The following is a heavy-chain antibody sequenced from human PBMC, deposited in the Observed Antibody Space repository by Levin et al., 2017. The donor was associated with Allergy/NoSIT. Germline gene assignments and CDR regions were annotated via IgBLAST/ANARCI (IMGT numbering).Heavy chain of an antibody. CDR1: GFTFSSYS. V-gene: IGHV3-48*02. J-gene: IGHJ4*02. CDR2: ISSSSSTI. D-gene: IGHD3-10*01. CDR3: ARDKMVRGVIPAEFDY. Sequence: ASVKVSCAASGFTFSSYSMNWVRQAPGKGLEWVSYISSSSSTIYYADSVKGRFTISRDNAKNSLYLQMNSLRDEDTAVYYCARDKMVRGVIPAEFDYWGQGTLVTVSS.